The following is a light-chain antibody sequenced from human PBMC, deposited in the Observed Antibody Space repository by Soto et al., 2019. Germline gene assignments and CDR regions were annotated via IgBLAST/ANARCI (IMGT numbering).Light chain of an antibody. CDR1: QGISNW. CDR2: SAS. CDR3: QQTHSFPIT. V-gene: IGKV1D-12*01. Sequence: DIQMTQSPSSVSASVGDRVTITCRASQGISNWLAWYRQKPGKAPDLLISSASSLQSGVPSRFSGCGSGTDFTLTISSLQPEDFAIYYCQQTHSFPITFGQGTRLEIK. J-gene: IGKJ5*01.